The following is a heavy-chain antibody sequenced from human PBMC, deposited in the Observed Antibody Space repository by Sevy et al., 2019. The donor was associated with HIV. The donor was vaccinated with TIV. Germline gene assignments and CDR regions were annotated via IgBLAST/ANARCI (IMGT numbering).Heavy chain of an antibody. CDR3: ARVPTYYYGSATYFDS. CDR1: GYTFTSNG. Sequence: ASVKVSCKASGYTFTSNGITWVRQAPGQGLEWMGWIGLYNGNSNYAQKFRDRVTMTTDTSTSTAYMELRSLGSDDTAVYYCARVPTYYYGSATYFDSWGQGSLVTVSS. J-gene: IGHJ4*02. CDR2: IGLYNGNS. D-gene: IGHD3-10*01. V-gene: IGHV1-18*01.